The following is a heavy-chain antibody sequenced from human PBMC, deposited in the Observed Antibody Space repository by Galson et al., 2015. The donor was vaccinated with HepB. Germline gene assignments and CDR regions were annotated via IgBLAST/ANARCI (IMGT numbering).Heavy chain of an antibody. CDR3: ARDRAYSYGYYYYYGMDV. Sequence: SVKVSCKASGYTFTGYYMHWVRQAPGQGLEWMGWINPNSGGTNYAQKFQGRVTMTRDTSISTAYMELSRLRSDDTAVYYCARDRAYSYGYYYYYGMDVWGQGTTVTVSS. CDR1: GYTFTGYY. CDR2: INPNSGGT. J-gene: IGHJ6*02. V-gene: IGHV1-2*02. D-gene: IGHD5-18*01.